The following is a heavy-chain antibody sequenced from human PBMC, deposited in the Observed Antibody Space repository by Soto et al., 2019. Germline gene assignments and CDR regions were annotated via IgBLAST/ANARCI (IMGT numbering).Heavy chain of an antibody. Sequence: QVQLVQSGAEVKKPGASVKVSCKASGYTFTSYGISWVRQAPGQGLEWMGWISAYNGNTNYAQKLQGRVTMTTVTSPSTAYIELRSLRSDDTAVYYCARDQRGDIVTGYYINFDYWGQGTLVTVSS. CDR2: ISAYNGNT. CDR1: GYTFTSYG. V-gene: IGHV1-18*01. CDR3: ARDQRGDIVTGYYINFDY. D-gene: IGHD3-9*01. J-gene: IGHJ4*02.